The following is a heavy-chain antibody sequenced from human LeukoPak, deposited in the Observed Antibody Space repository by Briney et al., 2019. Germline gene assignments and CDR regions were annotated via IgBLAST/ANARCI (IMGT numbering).Heavy chain of an antibody. CDR3: ATSATIAAAGWNLDY. D-gene: IGHD6-13*01. CDR1: GGSISSYY. J-gene: IGHJ4*02. V-gene: IGHV4-59*01. CDR2: IYYSGST. Sequence: PSETLSLTCTVSGGSISSYYWSWIRQPPGKGLEWIGYIYYSGSTNYNPSLKSRVTISVDTSKNQFSLKLSSVTAADTAVYHCATSATIAAAGWNLDYWGQGTLVTVSS.